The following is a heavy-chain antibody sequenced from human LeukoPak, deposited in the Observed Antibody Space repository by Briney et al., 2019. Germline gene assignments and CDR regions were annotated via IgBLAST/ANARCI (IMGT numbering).Heavy chain of an antibody. D-gene: IGHD6-6*01. CDR2: INHSGST. CDR1: GGSFSGYY. V-gene: IGHV4-34*01. Sequence: SETLSLTCAVYGGSFSGYYWSWIRQPPGKGLEWIGEINHSGSTNYNPSLKSRVTISVDTSKNQFSLKLSSVTAADTAVYYCAGTRAARGRNYFDYWGQGTLVTVSS. J-gene: IGHJ4*02. CDR3: AGTRAARGRNYFDY.